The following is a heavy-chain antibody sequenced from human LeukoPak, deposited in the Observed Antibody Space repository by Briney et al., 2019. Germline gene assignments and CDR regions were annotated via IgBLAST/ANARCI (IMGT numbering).Heavy chain of an antibody. V-gene: IGHV3-66*01. D-gene: IGHD6-13*01. Sequence: GGSLRLSCAASGFTFSSYAMSWVRQAPGKGLEWVSVIYSTGTTYYADSVKGRFSISRDNSKNTLYLQMNSLRAEDTAVYYCARGLRAAAGTEAFDIWGQGTMVTVSS. J-gene: IGHJ3*02. CDR1: GFTFSSYA. CDR3: ARGLRAAAGTEAFDI. CDR2: IYSTGTT.